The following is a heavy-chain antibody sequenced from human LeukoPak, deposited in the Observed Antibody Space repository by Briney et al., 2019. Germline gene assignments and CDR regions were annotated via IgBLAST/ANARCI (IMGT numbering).Heavy chain of an antibody. CDR2: INPNSGGT. D-gene: IGHD2-21*01. Sequence: SSVKVSFKASVYTFTGYYRHWVRQAPGQGRDWMGWINPNSGGTNYAQQFQGRVTMTRDTSISTAYMELSRLRSDETAVYYCATVIARNDAFDIWGQGTMVTVYS. V-gene: IGHV1-2*02. CDR3: ATVIARNDAFDI. CDR1: VYTFTGYY. J-gene: IGHJ3*02.